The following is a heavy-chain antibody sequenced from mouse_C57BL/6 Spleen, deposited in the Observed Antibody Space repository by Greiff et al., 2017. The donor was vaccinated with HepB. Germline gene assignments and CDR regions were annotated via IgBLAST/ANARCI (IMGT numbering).Heavy chain of an antibody. D-gene: IGHD1-1*01. Sequence: VQLQQSGPVLVKPGASVKMSCQASGYTFTDYYMNWVKQSHGKSLEWIGVINPYNGGTSYNQKFKGKATLTVDKSSSTAYMELNSLTSEDSAVYYCASGGYYGAWFAYWGQGTLVTVSA. J-gene: IGHJ3*01. CDR3: ASGGYYGAWFAY. V-gene: IGHV1-19*01. CDR2: INPYNGGT. CDR1: GYTFTDYY.